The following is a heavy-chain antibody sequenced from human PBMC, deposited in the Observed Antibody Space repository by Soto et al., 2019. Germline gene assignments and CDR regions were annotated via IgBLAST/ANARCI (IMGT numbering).Heavy chain of an antibody. J-gene: IGHJ6*02. V-gene: IGHV1-58*02. Sequence: QMQLVQSGPEVKKPGTSVKVSCKASGFTFTSSAMQWVRQARGQRLEWIGWIVVGSGNTNYAQKFQERVTITRDMSTSTAYMELSSLRSEDTAVYYWAAASGGSRYYYYYGMDVWGQGTTVTVSS. CDR3: AAASGGSRYYYYYGMDV. CDR1: GFTFTSSA. CDR2: IVVGSGNT. D-gene: IGHD2-15*01.